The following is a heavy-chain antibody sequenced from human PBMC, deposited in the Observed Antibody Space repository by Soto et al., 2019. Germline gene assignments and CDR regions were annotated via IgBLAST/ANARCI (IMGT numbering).Heavy chain of an antibody. J-gene: IGHJ6*02. CDR3: ARSITMVRGTPRIMAV. CDR2: ISAYNGNT. D-gene: IGHD3-10*01. V-gene: IGHV1-18*04. CDR1: GYTFTSYG. Sequence: ASVKVSCKASGYTFTSYGISWVRQAPGQGLEWMGWISAYNGNTNYAQKLQGRGTMTTDTSTSTAYMELRSLRSDDTAVYYCARSITMVRGTPRIMAVWGQGTTVTVSS.